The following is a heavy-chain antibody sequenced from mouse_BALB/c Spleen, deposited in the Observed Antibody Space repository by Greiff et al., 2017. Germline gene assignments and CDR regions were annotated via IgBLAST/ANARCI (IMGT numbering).Heavy chain of an antibody. Sequence: EVQLQESGPGLVKPSQSLSLTCTVTGYSITSDYAWNWIRQFPGNKLEWMGYISYSGSTSYNPSLKSRISITRDTSKNQFFLQLNSVTTEDTATYYCARGGDYDPFDYWGQGTTLTVSS. CDR2: ISYSGST. CDR3: ARGGDYDPFDY. CDR1: GYSITSDYA. V-gene: IGHV3-2*02. J-gene: IGHJ2*01. D-gene: IGHD2-4*01.